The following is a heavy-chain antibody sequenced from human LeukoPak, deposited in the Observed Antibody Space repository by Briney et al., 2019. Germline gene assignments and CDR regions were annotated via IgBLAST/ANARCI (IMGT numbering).Heavy chain of an antibody. CDR2: IYHSGST. CDR1: GYSISSGYY. Sequence: SETLSLTCAVSGYSISSGYYWGWIRQPPGKGLEWIGRIYHSGSTYYNTSLKSRVTISVDTSTNQFSLKLSSVTAADTAVYYCARRGPHYDFWSGYYTDAFDIWGQGTMVTVSS. D-gene: IGHD3-3*01. V-gene: IGHV4-38-2*01. CDR3: ARRGPHYDFWSGYYTDAFDI. J-gene: IGHJ3*02.